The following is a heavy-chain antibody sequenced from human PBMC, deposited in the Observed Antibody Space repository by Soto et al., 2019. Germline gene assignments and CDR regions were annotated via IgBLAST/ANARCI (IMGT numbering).Heavy chain of an antibody. CDR3: ARTVGYCSSTSCSRKTDRYYFDY. Sequence: ASVNVSCKASGYTFTSYYMHWVRQAPGQGLEWMGIINPSGGSTSYAQKFQGRVTMTRDTSTSTVYMELSSLRSEDTAVYYCARTVGYCSSTSCSRKTDRYYFDYWGQGTLVTVSS. J-gene: IGHJ4*02. CDR1: GYTFTSYY. D-gene: IGHD2-2*01. CDR2: INPSGGST. V-gene: IGHV1-46*03.